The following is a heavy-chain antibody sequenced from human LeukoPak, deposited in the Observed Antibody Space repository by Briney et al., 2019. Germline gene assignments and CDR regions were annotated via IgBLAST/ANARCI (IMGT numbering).Heavy chain of an antibody. CDR3: AREWVAGYCSSTSCYSIYFDY. CDR1: GYTFTSYG. V-gene: IGHV1-18*01. Sequence: ASVKVSCKASGYTFTSYGISWVRQAPGQGLEWMGWISAYNGNTDYAQKLQGRVTMTTDTSTSTAYMELRSLRSDDTAVYYCAREWVAGYCSSTSCYSIYFDYWGQGTLVTVSS. CDR2: ISAYNGNT. D-gene: IGHD2-2*01. J-gene: IGHJ4*02.